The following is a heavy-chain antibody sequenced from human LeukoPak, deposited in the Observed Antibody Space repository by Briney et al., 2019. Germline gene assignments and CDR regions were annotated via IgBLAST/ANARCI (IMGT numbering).Heavy chain of an antibody. V-gene: IGHV3-30*02. J-gene: IGHJ4*02. CDR1: GFTFSSYG. D-gene: IGHD3-10*01. CDR2: IRYDGSNK. Sequence: PGGSLRLSCAASGFTFSSYGMHWVRQAPGKGLEWVAFIRYDGSNKYYADSVKGRFTISRDNSKNTLYLQMNSLRAEDTAVYYCAKGGPRYYYGSGSYLYWGQGTLVTVSS. CDR3: AKGGPRYYYGSGSYLY.